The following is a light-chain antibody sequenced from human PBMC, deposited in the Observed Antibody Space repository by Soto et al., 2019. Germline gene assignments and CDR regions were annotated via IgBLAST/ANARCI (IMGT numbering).Light chain of an antibody. CDR2: GAS. CDR3: QQYGSSPPYT. Sequence: EIVLTQSPGTLSLSPGERATLSCRASQSVSSSYLAWYQQKPGQAPRLLIYGASSRATGIPDRFSGSGSGTEFTLTISRLEPDDFAVYYCQQYGSSPPYTFGQGTKLEIK. CDR1: QSVSSSY. V-gene: IGKV3-20*01. J-gene: IGKJ2*01.